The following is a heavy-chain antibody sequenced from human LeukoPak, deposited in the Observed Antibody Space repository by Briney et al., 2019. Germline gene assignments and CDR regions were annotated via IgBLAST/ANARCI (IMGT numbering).Heavy chain of an antibody. CDR1: GYTFTSYY. CDR3: ARDGTSYCYGSGSPHYYGMDV. Sequence: GASVKVSCKASGYTFTSYYMHWVRQAPGQGLEWMGIINPSGGSTSYAQKFQGRVTMTRDTSTSTVYMELSSLRSEDTAVYYCARDGTSYCYGSGSPHYYGMDVWGKGTTVTVSS. CDR2: INPSGGST. D-gene: IGHD3-10*01. V-gene: IGHV1-46*01. J-gene: IGHJ6*04.